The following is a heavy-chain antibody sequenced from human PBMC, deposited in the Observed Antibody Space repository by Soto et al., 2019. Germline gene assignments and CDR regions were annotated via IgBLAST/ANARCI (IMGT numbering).Heavy chain of an antibody. CDR2: IKQDGSEK. V-gene: IGHV3-7*01. CDR1: GFTFSIYW. Sequence: PGGSLRLSCAASGFTFSIYWMSWVRQAPGKGLEWVANIKQDGSEKYYVDSVKGRFTISRDNAKNSLYLQMNSLRAEDMAVYYCARDSIMCGSTSCYPGIGEYWGQGTLVTVSS. CDR3: ARDSIMCGSTSCYPGIGEY. J-gene: IGHJ4*02. D-gene: IGHD2-2*01.